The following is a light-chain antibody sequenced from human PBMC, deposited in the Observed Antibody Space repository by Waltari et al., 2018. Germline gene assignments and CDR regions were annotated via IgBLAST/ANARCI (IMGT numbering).Light chain of an antibody. CDR3: QSYDSSLSGYI. CDR2: GNI. J-gene: IGLJ1*01. V-gene: IGLV1-40*01. Sequence: QSVLTQPPSVSGAPGQTVTISCTGSRPNIGAGYEGPCYQQFPGTAPKLLIYGNINRPSGVPDRFSGSKSGTSASLAITGLQAEDEADYYCQSYDSSLSGYIFGPVTTVTVL. CDR1: RPNIGAGYE.